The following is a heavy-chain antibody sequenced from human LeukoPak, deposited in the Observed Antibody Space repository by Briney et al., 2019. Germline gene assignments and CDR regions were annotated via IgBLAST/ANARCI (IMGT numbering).Heavy chain of an antibody. Sequence: SETLSLTCTVSGGSISSYYWSWIRQPAGKGLEWIGRIYTSGSTNYNPSLKSRVTISVDTSKNQFSLQLSSVTAADTAVYYCARDLIVATIKSGRFDYWGQGTLVTVSS. CDR3: ARDLIVATIKSGRFDY. CDR2: IYTSGST. V-gene: IGHV4-4*07. D-gene: IGHD5-12*01. J-gene: IGHJ4*02. CDR1: GGSISSYY.